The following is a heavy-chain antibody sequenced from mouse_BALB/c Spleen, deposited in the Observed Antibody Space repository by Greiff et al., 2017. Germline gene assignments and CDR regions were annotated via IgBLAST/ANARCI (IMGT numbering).Heavy chain of an antibody. Sequence: VKLVESGPGLVAPSQSLSITCTVSGFSLNSYGVHWVRQTPGKGLEWLGVIWAGGSTNYNSALMSRLSISKDNSKSQVFSKMNSLQTDDTAMYYCAREITTGAMDYWGQGTSVTVSS. D-gene: IGHD2-4*01. CDR1: GFSLNSYG. CDR2: IWAGGST. V-gene: IGHV2-9*02. J-gene: IGHJ4*01. CDR3: AREITTGAMDY.